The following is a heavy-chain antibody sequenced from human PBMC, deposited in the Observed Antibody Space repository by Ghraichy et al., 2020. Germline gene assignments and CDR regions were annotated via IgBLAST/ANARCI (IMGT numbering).Heavy chain of an antibody. CDR2: IYHSGSA. V-gene: IGHV4-38-2*02. D-gene: IGHD3-22*01. Sequence: SQTLSLTCSVSGDSISTSNHWGWIRQTPGKGLEWIGNIYHSGSAYFNPSLQSRVTLSVDTSKNVFSLKMRSVTAADTAVYYCARENLYDSTAFVNWGLGTLVTVSS. CDR1: GDSISTSNH. J-gene: IGHJ4*02. CDR3: ARENLYDSTAFVN.